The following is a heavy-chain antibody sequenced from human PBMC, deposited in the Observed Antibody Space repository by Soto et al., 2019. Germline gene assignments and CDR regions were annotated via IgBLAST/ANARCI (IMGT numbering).Heavy chain of an antibody. CDR1: GFTFSSYA. CDR2: ISGSGGST. V-gene: IGHV3-23*01. Sequence: GGSLRLSCAASGFTFSSYAMSWVRQAPGKGLEWVSAISGSGGSTYYADSVKGRFTISRDNSKNTLYLQMNSLRAEDTAVYYCIGGGEPYYYYYMDVWGKGTTVTVSS. CDR3: IGGGEPYYYYYMDV. D-gene: IGHD1-26*01. J-gene: IGHJ6*03.